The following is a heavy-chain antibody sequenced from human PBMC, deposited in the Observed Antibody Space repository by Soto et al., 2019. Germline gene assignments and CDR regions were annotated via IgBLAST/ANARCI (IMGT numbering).Heavy chain of an antibody. CDR2: IYYSGST. D-gene: IGHD2-15*01. CDR3: AKHPCGGRGGNCYSGGYYYYYNGMDV. Sequence: QVQLQESGPGLVKPSETLSLTCTVSGDSISSYYWSWIRQPPGKGLEWIGYIYYSGSTNYNPSLKSRVTIAVDTSKNQLSLKLSPVTAADTAVYYCAKHPCGGRGGNCYSGGYYYYYNGMDVWGQGTTVTVSS. CDR1: GDSISSYY. J-gene: IGHJ6*02. V-gene: IGHV4-59*08.